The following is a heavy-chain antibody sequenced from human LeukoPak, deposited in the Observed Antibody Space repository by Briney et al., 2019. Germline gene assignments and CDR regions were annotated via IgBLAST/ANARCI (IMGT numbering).Heavy chain of an antibody. V-gene: IGHV3-74*01. J-gene: IGHJ4*02. Sequence: GGSLRLSCAASGIIFSNYWMHWVRQAPGKGLVWVSRINRDGSSTSYADSVKGRFTISRDNSKNTLYLQMNSLRAEDTAVYYCARILDSAWGELGYWGQGTLVTVSS. CDR2: INRDGSST. CDR3: ARILDSAWGELGY. CDR1: GIIFSNYW. D-gene: IGHD6-19*01.